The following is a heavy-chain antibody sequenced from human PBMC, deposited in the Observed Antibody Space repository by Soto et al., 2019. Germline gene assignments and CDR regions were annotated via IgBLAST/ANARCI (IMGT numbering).Heavy chain of an antibody. CDR3: ARGMTTVVTNSALDY. D-gene: IGHD4-17*01. J-gene: IGHJ4*02. CDR1: GGTFSSYA. CDR2: IIPIFGTA. Sequence: QVQLVQSGAEVKKPGSSVKVSCKASGGTFSSYAISWVQQAPGQGLEWMGGIIPIFGTANYAQKFQGRVTITADESTSTAYMELSSLRSQDTAVYYCARGMTTVVTNSALDYLGQGTLVTVSS. V-gene: IGHV1-69*12.